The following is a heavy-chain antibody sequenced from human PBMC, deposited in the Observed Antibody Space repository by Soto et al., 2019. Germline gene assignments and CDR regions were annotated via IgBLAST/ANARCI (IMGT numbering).Heavy chain of an antibody. CDR2: ISYDGSNK. J-gene: IGHJ4*02. CDR1: GFTFSSYG. Sequence: QVQLVESGGGVVQPGRSLRLSCAASGFTFSSYGMHWVRQAPGKGLEWVAVISYDGSNKYYADSVKGRFTISRDNSKNTLYLQMSSLRAEDTAGYYCAKDWGGSYRFDYWGQGTMVTVSS. D-gene: IGHD1-26*01. V-gene: IGHV3-30*18. CDR3: AKDWGGSYRFDY.